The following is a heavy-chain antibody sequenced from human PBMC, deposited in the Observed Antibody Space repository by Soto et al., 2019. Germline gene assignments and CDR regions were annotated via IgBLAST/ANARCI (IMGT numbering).Heavy chain of an antibody. V-gene: IGHV3-33*01. CDR1: GFTFSSSG. Sequence: QVHLVESGGGVVQPGGSLRLSCGASGFTFSSSGMHWVRQAPGKGLEWLTVIWSDGSNKYYADSVKGRFTISRDNSKKTLYLEMNSLRGEDTAVYYCARSNRYSRSSHWGGGLDYWGQGTLVTVSS. J-gene: IGHJ4*02. CDR3: ARSNRYSRSSHWGGGLDY. D-gene: IGHD6-6*01. CDR2: IWSDGSNK.